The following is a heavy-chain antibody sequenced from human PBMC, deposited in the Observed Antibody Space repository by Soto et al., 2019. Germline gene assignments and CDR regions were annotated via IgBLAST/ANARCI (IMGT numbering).Heavy chain of an antibody. Sequence: GGSLRLSCAASGFTFDDYAMHWVRQAPGKGLEWVSGISWNSGSIGYADSVKGRFTISRDNAKNSLYLQMNSLRADDTAVYFCATLGRADYPPLAAWGQGALVTVSS. V-gene: IGHV3-9*01. J-gene: IGHJ5*02. CDR2: ISWNSGSI. CDR1: GFTFDDYA. D-gene: IGHD4-17*01. CDR3: ATLGRADYPPLAA.